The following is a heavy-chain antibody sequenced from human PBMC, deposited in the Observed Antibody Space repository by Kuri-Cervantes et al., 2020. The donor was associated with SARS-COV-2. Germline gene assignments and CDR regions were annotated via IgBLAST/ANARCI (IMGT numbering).Heavy chain of an antibody. CDR2: IYYSGST. Sequence: SCAVSGGSISSSNWWSWVRQPPGKGLEWIGYIYYSGSTNYNPSLKSRVTISVDTSKNQFSLKLSSVTAADTAVYYCARFETITGDYYYYGMDVWGQGTTVTVSS. D-gene: IGHD5-24*01. J-gene: IGHJ6*02. V-gene: IGHV4-4*02. CDR3: ARFETITGDYYYYGMDV. CDR1: GGSISSSNW.